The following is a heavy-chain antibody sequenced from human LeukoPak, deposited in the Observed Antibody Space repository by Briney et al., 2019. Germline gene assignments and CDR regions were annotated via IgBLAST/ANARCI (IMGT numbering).Heavy chain of an antibody. Sequence: GGSLRLSCAASGFTFDDYGMSWVRQAPGKGLEWVSGINWNGGSTGYADSVKGRFTISRDNAKNSLYLQMNTLRAEDTAVYYCARDMNSVYSYGYDYWGQGTLVTVSS. D-gene: IGHD5-18*01. V-gene: IGHV3-20*04. CDR2: INWNGGST. J-gene: IGHJ4*02. CDR3: ARDMNSVYSYGYDY. CDR1: GFTFDDYG.